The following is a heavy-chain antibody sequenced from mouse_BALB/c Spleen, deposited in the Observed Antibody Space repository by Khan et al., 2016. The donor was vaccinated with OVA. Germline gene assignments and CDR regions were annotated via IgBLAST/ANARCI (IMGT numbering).Heavy chain of an antibody. CDR2: IWGGGGT. CDR1: GFSLSRYN. J-gene: IGHJ4*01. D-gene: IGHD2-14*01. V-gene: IGHV2-6-4*01. Sequence: QMQLEESGPGLVVPSQSLSITCTVSGFSLSRYNIHWVRQPPGKGLEWLGMIWGGGGTDYNSTLKSRLSISKDNSKSQVFLKMNSLQTDDTAMYYCGRAYYRYDGYYAMDYWGQGTSVTVSS. CDR3: GRAYYRYDGYYAMDY.